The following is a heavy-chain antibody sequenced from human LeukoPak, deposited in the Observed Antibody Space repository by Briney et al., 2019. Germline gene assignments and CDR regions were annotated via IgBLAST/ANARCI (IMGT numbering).Heavy chain of an antibody. V-gene: IGHV1-18*01. CDR2: ISAYNGNT. Sequence: ASVTVSFKASGYTFTSYDINWVRQATGQGLEWMGWISAYNGNTNYAQKLQGRVTMTTDTSTSTAYMELRSLRSDDTAVYYCARGLGIYSGYDWGDYWGQGTLVTVSS. CDR3: ARGLGIYSGYDWGDY. CDR1: GYTFTSYD. D-gene: IGHD5-12*01. J-gene: IGHJ4*02.